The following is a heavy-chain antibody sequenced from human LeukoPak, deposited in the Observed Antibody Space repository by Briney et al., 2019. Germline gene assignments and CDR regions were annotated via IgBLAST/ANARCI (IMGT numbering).Heavy chain of an antibody. CDR1: GFTFSGYW. Sequence: GGSLGLSCAASGFTFSGYWMTWVRQAPGKGLEWVANIKKDGGEKYYVDSVKGRFTISRDNARNSLYLQMNSLRVEDTAVYYCARFIAAPYYFDYWGRGTPVTVSS. D-gene: IGHD6-13*01. V-gene: IGHV3-7*01. CDR3: ARFIAAPYYFDY. CDR2: IKKDGGEK. J-gene: IGHJ4*02.